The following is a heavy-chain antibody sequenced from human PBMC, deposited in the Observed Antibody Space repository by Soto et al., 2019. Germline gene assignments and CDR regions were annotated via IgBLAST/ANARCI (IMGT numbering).Heavy chain of an antibody. CDR2: IYYSGST. D-gene: IGHD1-7*01. CDR3: ARDDGTFITGTTMDYYYYGMDV. V-gene: IGHV4-59*01. CDR1: GGSISSYY. J-gene: IGHJ6*02. Sequence: SETLSLTCTVSGGSISSYYWSWIRQPPGKGLEWIGYIYYSGSTNYNPSLKSRVTISVDTSKNQFSLKLSSVTAADTAVYYCARDDGTFITGTTMDYYYYGMDVWGQGTTVTVSS.